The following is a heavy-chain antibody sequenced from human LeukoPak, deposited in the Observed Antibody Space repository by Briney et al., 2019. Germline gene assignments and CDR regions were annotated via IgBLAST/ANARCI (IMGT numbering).Heavy chain of an antibody. D-gene: IGHD3-22*01. Sequence: ERSLRLSCAASGFTFRSYGMHWVRQAPGKGLEWVAVISYDGSNKYYGDSVKGRFTISRDNSKNTLYLEMNSLRAEDTAVYYCAKDLMEYYDSSGSEWGQGTLVTVSS. CDR3: AKDLMEYYDSSGSE. V-gene: IGHV3-30*18. CDR1: GFTFRSYG. J-gene: IGHJ4*02. CDR2: ISYDGSNK.